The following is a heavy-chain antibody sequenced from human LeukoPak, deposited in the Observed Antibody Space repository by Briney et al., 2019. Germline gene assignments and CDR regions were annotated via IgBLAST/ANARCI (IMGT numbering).Heavy chain of an antibody. D-gene: IGHD6-13*01. V-gene: IGHV4-39*07. CDR2: IYYSGSA. J-gene: IGHJ5*02. Sequence: SETLSLTCTVSGGSISSSSYYWGWICQPPGKGLEWIGSIYYSGSAYYSPSLKSRVTISVDTSKNQFSLKLSSVTAADTAVYYCARSSYSSSWYPAGWFDPWGQGTLVTVSS. CDR3: ARSSYSSSWYPAGWFDP. CDR1: GGSISSSSYY.